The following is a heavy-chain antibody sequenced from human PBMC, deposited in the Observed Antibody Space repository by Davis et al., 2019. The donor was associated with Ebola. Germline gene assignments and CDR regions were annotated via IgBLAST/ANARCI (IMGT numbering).Heavy chain of an antibody. D-gene: IGHD3-16*01. Sequence: MPSETLSLTCAVYGGSFSGYYWSWIRQPPGKGLEWIGEINHSGSTNYNPSLKSRVTISVDTSKNQFSLKLSSVTAADTAVYYCARGGMITFGGAPPFVAWGQGTLVTVSS. V-gene: IGHV4-34*01. CDR3: ARGGMITFGGAPPFVA. CDR1: GGSFSGYY. J-gene: IGHJ5*02. CDR2: INHSGST.